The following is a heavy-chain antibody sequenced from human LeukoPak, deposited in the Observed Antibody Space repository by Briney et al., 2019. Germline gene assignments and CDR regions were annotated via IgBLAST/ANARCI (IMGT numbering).Heavy chain of an antibody. V-gene: IGHV3-21*01. Sequence: GGSLRLSCAASGFTFSSYSMNWVRQAPGKGLEWVSSISSSSSYIYYADSVKGRFTISRDNAKNSLYLQMNSLRAEDTAVYYCARDKTMVRGVITYGMDVWGQGTTVTVSS. J-gene: IGHJ6*02. D-gene: IGHD3-10*01. CDR2: ISSSSSYI. CDR1: GFTFSSYS. CDR3: ARDKTMVRGVITYGMDV.